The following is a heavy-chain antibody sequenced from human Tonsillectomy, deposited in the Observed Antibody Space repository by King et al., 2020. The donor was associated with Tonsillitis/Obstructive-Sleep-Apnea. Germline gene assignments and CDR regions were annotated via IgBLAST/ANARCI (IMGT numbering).Heavy chain of an antibody. D-gene: IGHD1-7*01. CDR1: GFTFSSYA. J-gene: IGHJ6*03. CDR3: ATEKVELRLYYYYYMDV. Sequence: VQLVESGGGVVQPWRSLRLSCAASGFTFSSYAMHWVRQAPGKGLEWVAVISYDGSNKYYADSVKGRFTISRDNSKNTLYLQMNSLRAEDTAVYYCATEKVELRLYYYYYMDVWGKGTTVTVSS. CDR2: ISYDGSNK. V-gene: IGHV3-30*01.